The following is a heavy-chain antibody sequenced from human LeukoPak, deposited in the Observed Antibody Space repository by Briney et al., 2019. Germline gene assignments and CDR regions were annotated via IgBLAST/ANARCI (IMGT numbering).Heavy chain of an antibody. CDR1: GFTFNTYS. D-gene: IGHD3-10*01. CDR3: ARDRPYYYGSGSYYQSDY. Sequence: GGSLRLSCAASGFTFNTYSMNWVRQAPGKGLEWVSSISSSSSYIYYADSVKGRFTISRDNAKNSLYLQMNSLRAEDTAVYYCARDRPYYYGSGSYYQSDYWGQGTLVTVSS. V-gene: IGHV3-21*01. J-gene: IGHJ4*02. CDR2: ISSSSSYI.